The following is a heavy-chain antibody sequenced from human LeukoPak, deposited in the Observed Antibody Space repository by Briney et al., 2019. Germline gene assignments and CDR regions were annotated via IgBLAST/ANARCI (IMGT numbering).Heavy chain of an antibody. Sequence: HAGGSLRLSCAASGFTFGGYGMHWVRQAPGKGLEWVAVISYDGSNKYYADSVKGRFTISRDNSKNTLYLQMNSLRAEDTAVYYCAKPSLAYCGGDSSYYFDYWGQGTLVTVSS. CDR3: AKPSLAYCGGDSSYYFDY. CDR2: ISYDGSNK. D-gene: IGHD2-21*02. V-gene: IGHV3-30*18. J-gene: IGHJ4*02. CDR1: GFTFGGYG.